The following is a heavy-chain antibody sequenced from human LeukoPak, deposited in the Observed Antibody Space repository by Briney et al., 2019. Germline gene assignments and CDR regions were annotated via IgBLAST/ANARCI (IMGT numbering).Heavy chain of an antibody. CDR1: GFSFSTYS. D-gene: IGHD2-2*01. J-gene: IGHJ6*02. CDR2: ISASGGDT. V-gene: IGHV3-23*01. CDR3: ARNQLLNTPLGEYYYGMDV. Sequence: GGSLRLSCAASGFSFSTYSFSWVRQAPGKGLEWVSGISASGGDTFYADSVKGRFTISRDNSKNTLCLQMNSLRAEDTAVYYCARNQLLNTPLGEYYYGMDVWGQGTTVTVSS.